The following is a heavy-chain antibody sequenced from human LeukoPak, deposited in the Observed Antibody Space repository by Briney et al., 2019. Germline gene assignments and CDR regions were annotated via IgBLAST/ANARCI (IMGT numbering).Heavy chain of an antibody. CDR1: GFSLSSYA. V-gene: IGHV3-23*01. CDR3: AKSRVGYGDYYYGMDV. D-gene: IGHD4-17*01. J-gene: IGHJ6*02. CDR2: ISNGGGGST. Sequence: GGSLRLSCAASGFSLSSYAMSWVRQAPGKGLEWVSAISNGGGGSTYYADSVKGRFTISRDNSKNTLYLQMNSLRAEDTAVYYCAKSRVGYGDYYYGMDVWGQGTTVTVSS.